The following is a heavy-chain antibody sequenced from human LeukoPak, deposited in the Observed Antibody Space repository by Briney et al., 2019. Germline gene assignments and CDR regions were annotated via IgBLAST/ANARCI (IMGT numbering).Heavy chain of an antibody. CDR2: ISTSSSNI. CDR3: AREERRVSSRIDF. V-gene: IGHV3-21*01. CDR1: GFTFSTYS. J-gene: IGHJ4*02. Sequence: GGSLRLSCAASGFTFSTYSMHWVRQAPGKGLEWVSSISTSSSNIYYADSVKGRFTISRDNAKNSLFLQMSGLRAEDTAVYYCAREERRVSSRIDFWGQGTLVTVSS. D-gene: IGHD1-26*01.